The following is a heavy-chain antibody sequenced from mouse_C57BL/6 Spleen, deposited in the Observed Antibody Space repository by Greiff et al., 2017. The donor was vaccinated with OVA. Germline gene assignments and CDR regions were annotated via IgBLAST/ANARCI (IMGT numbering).Heavy chain of an antibody. CDR2: ISGGGGNT. Sequence: EVQLVESGGGLVKPGGSLKLSCVASGFTFSSYTMSWVRQTPEKRLEWVATISGGGGNTYYPDSVKGRFTITRDNAKNTLYLQMSSLRSEDTALYYCARSNYVVYCYAVDYWGQGTSVTVSS. CDR1: GFTFSSYT. J-gene: IGHJ4*01. CDR3: ARSNYVVYCYAVDY. D-gene: IGHD1-1*01. V-gene: IGHV5-9*01.